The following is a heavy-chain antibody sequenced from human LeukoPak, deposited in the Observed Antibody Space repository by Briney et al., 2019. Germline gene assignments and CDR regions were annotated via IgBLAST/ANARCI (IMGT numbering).Heavy chain of an antibody. CDR3: ARVSYSSIWSDAFDI. CDR1: GFSLSTSGMC. D-gene: IGHD6-13*01. J-gene: IGHJ3*02. V-gene: IGHV2-70*11. CDR2: IDWDDDK. Sequence: SGPALVKPTQTLTLTCTFSGFSLSTSGMCVSWIRQPPGKALEWLARIDWDDDKYYSTSLKTRLTISKDTSKNQVVLTMTNMDPVDTATYYCARVSYSSIWSDAFDIWGQGTMVTVSS.